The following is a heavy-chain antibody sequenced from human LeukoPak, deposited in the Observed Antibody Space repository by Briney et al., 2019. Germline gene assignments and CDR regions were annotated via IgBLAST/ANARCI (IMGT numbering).Heavy chain of an antibody. J-gene: IGHJ5*02. CDR2: INHSGST. CDR1: GGSFSGYY. Sequence: SETLSLTCAVYGGSFSGYYWSWIRQPPGKGSEWIGEINHSGSTNYNPSLKSRVTISVDTSKNQFSLKLSSVTAADTAVYYCARDGVLNWFDPWGQGTLVTVSS. V-gene: IGHV4-34*01. D-gene: IGHD3-16*01. CDR3: ARDGVLNWFDP.